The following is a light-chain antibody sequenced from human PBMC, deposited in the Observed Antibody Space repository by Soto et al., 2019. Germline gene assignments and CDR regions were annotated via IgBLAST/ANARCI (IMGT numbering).Light chain of an antibody. CDR2: GAS. CDR3: QQYGSSPPNT. CDR1: QSVSSSY. J-gene: IGKJ4*01. Sequence: EIVLTQSPGTLSLSPGERATLSCRASQSVSSSYLAWYQQKPGQAPRLLIYGASSRAAGIPDRFSGSGSGTDFTLTISRLEPEDFAVYYCQQYGSSPPNTFGGGTNVDIK. V-gene: IGKV3-20*01.